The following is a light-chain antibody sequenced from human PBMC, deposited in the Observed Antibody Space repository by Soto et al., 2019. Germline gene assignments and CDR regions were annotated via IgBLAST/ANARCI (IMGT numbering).Light chain of an antibody. CDR3: HVWDSSRDHVV. CDR2: YDR. V-gene: IGLV3-21*04. J-gene: IGLJ2*01. Sequence: SYELTQPPSVSVAPGKTATITCGGNNIGDKSVHWYQQRPGQAPVLVIYYDRDRPSGIPERFSGSNSGNTATLTISEVEAGDEADYYCHVWDSSRDHVVFGGGTKLTVL. CDR1: NIGDKS.